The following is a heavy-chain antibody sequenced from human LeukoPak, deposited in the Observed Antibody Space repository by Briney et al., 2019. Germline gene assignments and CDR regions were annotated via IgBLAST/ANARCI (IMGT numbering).Heavy chain of an antibody. Sequence: KTGGSLRLSCAASGFTFSDYYMSWIRQAPGKGLEWVSYINRNGSTIYYVDSVKGRFTISRDNAKNSLYLQMNSLRAEDTAVYYCARKCPPGIAVAGYYFDYWGQGTLVTVSS. J-gene: IGHJ4*02. D-gene: IGHD6-19*01. CDR3: ARKCPPGIAVAGYYFDY. CDR2: INRNGSTI. V-gene: IGHV3-11*01. CDR1: GFTFSDYY.